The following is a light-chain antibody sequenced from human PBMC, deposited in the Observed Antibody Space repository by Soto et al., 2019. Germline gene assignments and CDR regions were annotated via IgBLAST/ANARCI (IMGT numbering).Light chain of an antibody. Sequence: EIMMTQSPATLSVSPGEGATLSCRASQGVSVNLAWYQQKPGQAPSLLISGASSRATGIPARFSGSGSGTEFTLTISSLQSEDCAVYYCQQYNTWPYTFGQGTKVEIK. J-gene: IGKJ2*01. CDR2: GAS. CDR3: QQYNTWPYT. CDR1: QGVSVN. V-gene: IGKV3-15*01.